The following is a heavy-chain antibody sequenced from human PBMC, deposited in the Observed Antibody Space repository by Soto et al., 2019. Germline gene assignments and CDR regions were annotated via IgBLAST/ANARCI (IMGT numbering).Heavy chain of an antibody. CDR2: ISYTGST. CDR1: GGSISTYY. Sequence: QVQLQESGPGLVKPSETLSLTCTVSGGSISTYYWSWIRQSPGKRLEWIGYISYTGSTNYNPSLKTRVTISVDMSKNQFSLKLNSVTAADTAVYYCARADYYGDHPFDSWAREPWSPSPQ. CDR3: ARADYYGDHPFDS. J-gene: IGHJ4*02. D-gene: IGHD4-17*01. V-gene: IGHV4-59*01.